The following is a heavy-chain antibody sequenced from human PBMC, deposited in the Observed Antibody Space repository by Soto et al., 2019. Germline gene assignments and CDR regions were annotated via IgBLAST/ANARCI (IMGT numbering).Heavy chain of an antibody. CDR1: GYTFTSYG. Sequence: ASVKVSCKASGYTFTSYGISWVRQAPGQGLEWMGWISAYNGNTNYAQKLQGRVTMTTDTSTSTAYMELRSLRSDDTAVYYCARRVAAPLPYYYYYMDVWGKGTTVTVSS. CDR3: ARRVAAPLPYYYYYMDV. V-gene: IGHV1-18*01. D-gene: IGHD6-13*01. CDR2: ISAYNGNT. J-gene: IGHJ6*03.